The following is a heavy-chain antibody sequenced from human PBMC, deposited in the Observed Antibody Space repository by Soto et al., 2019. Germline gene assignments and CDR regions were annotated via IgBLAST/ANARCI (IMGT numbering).Heavy chain of an antibody. Sequence: ASVKVSCKASGYTFTNFGVTWVRRAPGQGLEWMGWISAYTDTPNYAQKFQGRVTMTIDTSTSTAYMDLRSLTSDDTAVYYCARVIPGVEAWFDPWGQGTLVTVS. J-gene: IGHJ5*02. V-gene: IGHV1-18*01. CDR3: ARVIPGVEAWFDP. D-gene: IGHD2-2*01. CDR1: GYTFTNFG. CDR2: ISAYTDTP.